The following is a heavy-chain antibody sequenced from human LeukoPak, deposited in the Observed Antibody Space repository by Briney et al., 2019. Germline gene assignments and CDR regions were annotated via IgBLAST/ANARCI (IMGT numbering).Heavy chain of an antibody. J-gene: IGHJ4*02. CDR1: GYTFTTHG. D-gene: IGHD4-11*01. CDR3: ARDWPTVITDY. CDR2: ISTSKGDT. Sequence: ASVKVSCKTSGYTFTTHGISWVRQAPGQGLEWMGWISTSKGDTNYAQKFKGRLTMTTDRSTSTAYMELRSLSSDDTAVYCCARDWPTVITDYWGQGTLVTVSS. V-gene: IGHV1-18*01.